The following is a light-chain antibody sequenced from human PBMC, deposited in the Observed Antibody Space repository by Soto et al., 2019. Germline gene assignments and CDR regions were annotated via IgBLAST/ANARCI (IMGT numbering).Light chain of an antibody. J-gene: IGLJ2*01. Sequence: QSVLTQPASVSGSPGQSITISCSGTSSDIGSYNHVAWYQQFPGKSPKLMIYAVSDRPPGVSDRFSGSKSGITASLTISGLQTEDEADYYCCSYGGGRTPLGFGGGTKVTVL. V-gene: IGLV2-14*03. CDR2: AVS. CDR1: SSDIGSYNH. CDR3: CSYGGGRTPLG.